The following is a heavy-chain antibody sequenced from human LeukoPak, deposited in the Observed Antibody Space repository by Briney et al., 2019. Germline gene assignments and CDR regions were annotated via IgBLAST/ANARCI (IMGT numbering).Heavy chain of an antibody. CDR2: FYTSGTT. CDR3: ARDYYPAANYFDP. D-gene: IGHD4/OR15-4a*01. J-gene: IGHJ5*02. CDR1: GGSISSGSYY. Sequence: TTSQTLSLTCTVSGGSISSGSYYWSWIRQPAGKGLEWIGRFYTSGTTIYNPSLMSRVTISVDTSKNQFSLKLTSVTAADTALYYCARDYYPAANYFDPWGQGTLVTVSS. V-gene: IGHV4-61*02.